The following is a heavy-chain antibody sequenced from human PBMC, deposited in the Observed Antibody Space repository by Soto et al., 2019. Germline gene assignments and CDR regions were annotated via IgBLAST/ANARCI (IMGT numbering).Heavy chain of an antibody. V-gene: IGHV1-46*01. CDR2: INPSGDST. Sequence: ASVKVSCKASGYTFSSYYMNWVRQAHGQGLEWMGVINPSGDSTNYAQKFRGRVTMTRDTSTSTVYMEVTSLRSEDTAVYYCARVGSQMIVAATDYFDYWGQGTLVTVSS. CDR1: GYTFSSYY. J-gene: IGHJ4*02. D-gene: IGHD6-19*01. CDR3: ARVGSQMIVAATDYFDY.